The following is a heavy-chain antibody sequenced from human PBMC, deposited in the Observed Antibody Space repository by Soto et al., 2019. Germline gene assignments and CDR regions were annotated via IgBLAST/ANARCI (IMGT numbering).Heavy chain of an antibody. Sequence: PSETLSLTCTVSGGSISSYYWSWIRQPPGKGLEWIGYIYYSGSTNYNPSLKSRVTISVDTSKNQFSLKLSSVTAADTAVYYCATSGGGYEMDYWGQGTLVTVSS. CDR2: IYYSGST. CDR3: ATSGGGYEMDY. CDR1: GGSISSYY. D-gene: IGHD5-12*01. V-gene: IGHV4-59*01. J-gene: IGHJ4*02.